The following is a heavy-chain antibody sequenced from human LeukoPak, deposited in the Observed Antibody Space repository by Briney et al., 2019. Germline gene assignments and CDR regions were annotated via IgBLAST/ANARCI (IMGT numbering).Heavy chain of an antibody. CDR1: GGSISSYY. V-gene: IGHV4-59*01. J-gene: IGHJ5*02. D-gene: IGHD6-13*01. Sequence: SETLSLTCTVSGGSISSYYWSWIRQPPGKGLEWIGYIYYSGSTNYNPSLKSRVTISVDTSKNQFSLKLSSVTAADTAVYYCARDRSSWSGGYNWFDPWGQGTLVTVSS. CDR2: IYYSGST. CDR3: ARDRSSWSGGYNWFDP.